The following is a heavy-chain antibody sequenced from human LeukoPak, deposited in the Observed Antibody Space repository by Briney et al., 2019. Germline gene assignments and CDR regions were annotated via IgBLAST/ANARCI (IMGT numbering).Heavy chain of an antibody. J-gene: IGHJ4*02. CDR3: AKGGSGWYWDYFDY. D-gene: IGHD6-19*01. CDR2: ISYDGSNK. Sequence: GGSLRLSCAASGFTFSSFGMHWVRQAPGEGLEWVAVISYDGSNKYYADSVKGRFTISRDNSKNTLYLQMNSLRAEDTAVYYCAKGGSGWYWDYFDYWGQGTLVTVSS. V-gene: IGHV3-30*18. CDR1: GFTFSSFG.